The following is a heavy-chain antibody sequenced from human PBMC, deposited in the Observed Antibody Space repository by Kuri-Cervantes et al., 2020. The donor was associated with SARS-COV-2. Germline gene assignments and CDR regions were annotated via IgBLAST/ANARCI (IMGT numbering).Heavy chain of an antibody. CDR2: ISSNGGST. Sequence: GESLKISCSASGFTFSSYAMHWVRQAPGKGLEYVSAISSNGGSTYYADSVKGRFTISRDNSKNTLYLQMNSLRAEDTAVYYCATGSAGSSSYFDYWGQGTLVTVSS. CDR1: GFTFSSYA. V-gene: IGHV3-64*04. J-gene: IGHJ4*02. D-gene: IGHD6-6*01. CDR3: ATGSAGSSSYFDY.